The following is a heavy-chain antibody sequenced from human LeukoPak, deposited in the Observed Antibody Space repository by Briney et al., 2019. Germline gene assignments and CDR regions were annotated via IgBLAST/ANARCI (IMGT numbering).Heavy chain of an antibody. CDR1: GGSIISYY. CDR2: VYYSGGT. J-gene: IGHJ4*02. Sequence: SETLSLTCTVSGGSIISYYWSWIRQPPGKGLEWIGFVYYSGGTTYNPSLKSRVTISVDTSKNQFSLKLSSVTAGDTAVYYCARAPGIAAAGTHFDFWGQGTLVTVSS. D-gene: IGHD6-13*01. CDR3: ARAPGIAAAGTHFDF. V-gene: IGHV4-59*01.